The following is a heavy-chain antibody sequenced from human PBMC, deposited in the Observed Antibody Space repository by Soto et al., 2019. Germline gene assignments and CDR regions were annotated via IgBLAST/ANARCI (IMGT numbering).Heavy chain of an antibody. CDR3: ARGRLRIWLFDP. CDR1: GGSISSGGYY. CDR2: IYYSGST. V-gene: IGHV4-31*03. J-gene: IGHJ5*02. D-gene: IGHD2-21*01. Sequence: SETLSLTCTVSGGSISSGGYYWSWIRQHPGKGLEWIGYIYYSGSTYYNPSLKSRVTISVDTSKNQFSLKLSSVTAADTAVYYCARGRLRIWLFDPWGQGTLVTVSS.